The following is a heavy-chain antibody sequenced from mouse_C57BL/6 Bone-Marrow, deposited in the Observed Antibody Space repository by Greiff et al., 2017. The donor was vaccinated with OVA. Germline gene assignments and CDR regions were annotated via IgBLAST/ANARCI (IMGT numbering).Heavy chain of an antibody. CDR3: ARGDYYGSSYAFYAMDY. CDR2: ISDGGSYT. CDR1: GFTFSSYA. J-gene: IGHJ4*01. V-gene: IGHV5-4*03. D-gene: IGHD1-1*01. Sequence: DVMLVESGGGLVKPGGSLKLSCAASGFTFSSYAMSWVRQTPEKRLEWVATISDGGSYTYYPDNVKGRFTISRDNAKNNLYLQMSHLKSEDTAMYYCARGDYYGSSYAFYAMDYWGQGTSVTVSS.